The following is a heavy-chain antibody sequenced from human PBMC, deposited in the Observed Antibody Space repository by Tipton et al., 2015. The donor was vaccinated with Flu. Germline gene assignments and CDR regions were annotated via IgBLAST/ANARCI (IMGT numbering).Heavy chain of an antibody. CDR1: GDSISSSYY. J-gene: IGHJ4*02. D-gene: IGHD1-26*01. CDR3: AREGRNSGGLDY. CDR2: VHYSGST. Sequence: TLSLTCTVSGDSISSSYYWGWIRQPPGKGLEWIGSVHYSGSTYQNPSLESRVTISVDTSKNQFSLKLSSVTAADTAVYFCAREGRNSGGLDYWGQGTLVTVSS. V-gene: IGHV4-39*07.